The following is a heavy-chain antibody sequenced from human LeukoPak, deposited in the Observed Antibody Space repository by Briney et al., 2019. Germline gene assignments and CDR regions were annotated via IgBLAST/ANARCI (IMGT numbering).Heavy chain of an antibody. V-gene: IGHV1-69*04. CDR1: GGTFSSYA. CDR2: IIPILGIA. CDR3: ASLGLVDY. Sequence: SVKVSCKASGGTFSSYAISWVRQAPGQGLEWMGRIIPILGIANYAQKFQGRVTITAGKSTSTAYMELSSLRSEDTAVYYCASLGLVDYWGQGTLVTVSS. D-gene: IGHD6-19*01. J-gene: IGHJ4*02.